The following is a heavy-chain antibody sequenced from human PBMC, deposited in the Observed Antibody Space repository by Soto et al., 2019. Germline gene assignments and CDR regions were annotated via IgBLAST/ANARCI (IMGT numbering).Heavy chain of an antibody. D-gene: IGHD2-2*01. V-gene: IGHV4-39*01. Sequence: SETLSLTCTVSGGSISSTSYYWGWIRQPPGKGLEWIGNIYYSGSTYYNPSLKSRIIVSVDTSKNQFSLRLSSVTAADTAVYYCASSRCSSNRCYWGVDYYLDVWGKGTTVTVSS. CDR3: ASSRCSSNRCYWGVDYYLDV. CDR2: IYYSGST. J-gene: IGHJ6*03. CDR1: GGSISSTSYY.